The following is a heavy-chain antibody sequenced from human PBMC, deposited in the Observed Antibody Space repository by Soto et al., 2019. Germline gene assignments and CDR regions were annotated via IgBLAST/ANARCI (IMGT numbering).Heavy chain of an antibody. CDR2: ISSSSSTI. Sequence: EVQLVESGGVLVQPGGSLRLSCAASGFTFSTYNMNWVRQAPGKGLEWVSYISSSSSTICYADSVKGRFTISRDNAKNSLYLQMNSLRDEDTAVYYCAGRISPGRYYFAYWGQGTLVTVSS. CDR1: GFTFSTYN. J-gene: IGHJ4*02. D-gene: IGHD4-17*01. V-gene: IGHV3-48*02. CDR3: AGRISPGRYYFAY.